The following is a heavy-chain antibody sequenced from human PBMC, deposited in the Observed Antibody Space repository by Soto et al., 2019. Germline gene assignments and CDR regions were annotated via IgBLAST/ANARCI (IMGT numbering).Heavy chain of an antibody. Sequence: VGSLRLSCVASGFTFSGYSVNWVRQAPGKGLEWVSYISSGSKTIYYADSVKGRFTVSRDNAKNSQFLQMNSLRDDDTAVYYCVREDILGARSFDYWGQGTLVTVSS. CDR3: VREDILGARSFDY. D-gene: IGHD1-26*01. CDR2: ISSGSKTI. J-gene: IGHJ4*02. CDR1: GFTFSGYS. V-gene: IGHV3-48*02.